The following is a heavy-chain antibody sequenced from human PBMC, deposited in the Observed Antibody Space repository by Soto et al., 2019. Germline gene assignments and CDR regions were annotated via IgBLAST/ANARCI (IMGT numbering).Heavy chain of an antibody. D-gene: IGHD3-3*01. CDR2: ISWNSGSI. CDR3: AKARDITIFGVVIIPLAFDI. CDR1: GVTFDESA. Sequence: QRRSCAASGVTFDESAMPWFRQDPGKGLEWVSGISWNSGSIGYADSVKGRFTISRDNAKNSLYLQMNSLRAEDTALYYCAKARDITIFGVVIIPLAFDIWGQGTMVTVSS. J-gene: IGHJ3*02. V-gene: IGHV3-9*01.